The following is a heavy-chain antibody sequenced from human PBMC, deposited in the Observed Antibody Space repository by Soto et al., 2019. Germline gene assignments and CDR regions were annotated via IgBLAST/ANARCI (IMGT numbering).Heavy chain of an antibody. D-gene: IGHD1-1*01. CDR1: GFTFSSYW. V-gene: IGHV3-74*01. J-gene: IGHJ4*02. CDR2: INSDGSST. Sequence: EVQVVEFGGGLVQPGGSLRLSCAASGFTFSSYWMYWARQAPGKGLVWVSRINSDGSSTNYADSVKGRFTISRDNAKNTVHLQMNSLRAEDMAVYYCVGGTGYWGQGTVVTVSS. CDR3: VGGTGY.